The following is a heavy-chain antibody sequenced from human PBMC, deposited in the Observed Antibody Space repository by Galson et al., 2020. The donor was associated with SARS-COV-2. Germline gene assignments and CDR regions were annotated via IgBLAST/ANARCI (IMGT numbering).Heavy chain of an antibody. D-gene: IGHD6-19*01. J-gene: IGHJ6*02. V-gene: IGHV6-1*01. CDR2: TYYRSKWYS. CDR1: GDSVSSGSAA. Sequence: SQTLSLTCTISGDSVSSGSAAWNWIRQSPSRGLEWLGRTYYRSKWYSDYAVSMKSRITIGADTSKNQFSLQLNSVTPEDAAVYYCARSPGKAVARTMDVWGQGTTVTVSS. CDR3: ARSPGKAVARTMDV.